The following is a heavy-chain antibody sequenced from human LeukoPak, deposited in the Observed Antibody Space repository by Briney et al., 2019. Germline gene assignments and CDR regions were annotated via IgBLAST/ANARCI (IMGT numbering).Heavy chain of an antibody. CDR2: IYYSGST. Sequence: PSETLSLTCTVSGGSISSGDYYWSRIRQPPGKGLEWIGYIYYSGSTYYNPSLKSRVTISVDTSKNQFSLKLSSVTAADTAVYYCARSRAAGQEHDAFDIWGQGTMVTVSS. CDR3: ARSRAAGQEHDAFDI. V-gene: IGHV4-30-4*08. J-gene: IGHJ3*02. CDR1: GGSISSGDYY. D-gene: IGHD6-13*01.